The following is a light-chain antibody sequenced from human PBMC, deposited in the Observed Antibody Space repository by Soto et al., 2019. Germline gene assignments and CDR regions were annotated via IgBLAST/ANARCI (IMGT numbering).Light chain of an antibody. CDR1: QSVSSY. Sequence: EIVMTQSPATLSVSLGERVTLSCRASQSVSSYLAWYQQKPGQAPRLLISDASTRATDIPDRFSGSGSGTDFTLTISSLQSTDLAVYYCLQYSTWPPLYTFCQGNKLEIK. V-gene: IGKV3-15*01. J-gene: IGKJ2*01. CDR3: LQYSTWPPLYT. CDR2: DAS.